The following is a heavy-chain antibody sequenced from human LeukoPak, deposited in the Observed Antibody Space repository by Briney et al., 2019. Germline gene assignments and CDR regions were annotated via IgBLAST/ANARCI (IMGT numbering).Heavy chain of an antibody. V-gene: IGHV4-39*01. D-gene: IGHD3-3*01. CDR2: IYYSGST. Sequence: PSETLSLTCTVSGGSIISSSYYWGWIRQPPGKGLEWIGSIYYSGSTYYNPSLKSRVTISVDTSKNQFSLKPSSVTAADTAVYYCGVVTLYYYYMDVWGKGTTVTVSS. J-gene: IGHJ6*03. CDR1: GGSIISSSYY. CDR3: GVVTLYYYYMDV.